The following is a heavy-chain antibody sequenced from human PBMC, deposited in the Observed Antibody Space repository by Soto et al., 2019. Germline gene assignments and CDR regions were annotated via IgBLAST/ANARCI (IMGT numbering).Heavy chain of an antibody. J-gene: IGHJ6*02. V-gene: IGHV3-23*01. CDR3: AKVFSLGVERGYYYYYYGMDV. D-gene: IGHD3-3*01. CDR1: GFTFSSYA. CDR2: ISGSGGST. Sequence: GGSLRLSCAASGFTFSSYAMSWVRQAPGKGLEWVSAISGSGGSTYYADSVKGRFTISRDNSKNTLYLQMNSLRAEDTAVYYCAKVFSLGVERGYYYYYYGMDVWGQGTTVTVSS.